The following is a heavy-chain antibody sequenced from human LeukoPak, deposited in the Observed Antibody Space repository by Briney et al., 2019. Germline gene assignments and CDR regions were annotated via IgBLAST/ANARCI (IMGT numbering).Heavy chain of an antibody. Sequence: GGSLRLSCAASGFTFSDYYMSWIRQAPGKGLEWLSYISSSGTTIYYADSVKGRFTISRDNSKNTVYLQMNNMRVDDTAVYYCARVAGWHWFDPWGQGTPVTVSS. V-gene: IGHV3-11*01. CDR2: ISSSGTTI. CDR1: GFTFSDYY. J-gene: IGHJ5*02. D-gene: IGHD6-19*01. CDR3: ARVAGWHWFDP.